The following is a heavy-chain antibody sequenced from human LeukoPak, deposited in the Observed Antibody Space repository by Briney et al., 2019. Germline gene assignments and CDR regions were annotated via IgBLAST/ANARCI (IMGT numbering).Heavy chain of an antibody. V-gene: IGHV3-74*01. CDR1: GFTFSTHW. J-gene: IGHJ4*02. CDR2: INSDGSST. CDR3: ARGAVTRPLLFDS. Sequence: GGSLRLSCAASGFTFSTHWMHWVRQAPGEGLVWVSRINSDGSSTSYADSVRGRFTISRDNAKNTLYLQVNSLRAEDTAAYYCARGAVTRPLLFDSWGQGILVTVSS. D-gene: IGHD4-17*01.